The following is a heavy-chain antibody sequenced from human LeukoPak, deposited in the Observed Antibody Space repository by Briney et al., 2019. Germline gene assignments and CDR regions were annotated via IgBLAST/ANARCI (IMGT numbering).Heavy chain of an antibody. CDR1: GFTFSNYV. V-gene: IGHV3-30*03. CDR3: ARVRNDYVDY. CDR2: ISYDGSDK. D-gene: IGHD1-14*01. J-gene: IGHJ4*02. Sequence: PGRSLRLSCAASGFTFSNYVMHWVRQAPGKGLEWVALISYDGSDKYYADSVKGRFTISRDNSKNTLYLQMNSLRAEDTAVYYCARVRNDYVDYWGQGTLVTVSS.